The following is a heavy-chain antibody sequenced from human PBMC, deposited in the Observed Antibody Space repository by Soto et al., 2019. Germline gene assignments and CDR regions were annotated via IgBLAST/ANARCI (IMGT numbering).Heavy chain of an antibody. D-gene: IGHD4-17*01. Sequence: VQLQESGPGLVKPSQTLSLSCTVSGGSITSGDYYWTWIRQPPGNGLEWIGQIYYSWSTYYNPSLKSRVTISLDKSRNQFSLNVSSVTAADTAVYYCAGDRDDSDYSLDYWGQGTLVTVSS. CDR1: GGSITSGDYY. CDR2: IYYSWST. V-gene: IGHV4-30-4*01. CDR3: AGDRDDSDYSLDY. J-gene: IGHJ4*02.